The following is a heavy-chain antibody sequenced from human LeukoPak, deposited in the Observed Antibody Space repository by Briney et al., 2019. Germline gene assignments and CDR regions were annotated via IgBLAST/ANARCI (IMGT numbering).Heavy chain of an antibody. CDR1: GFTFSTYA. CDR2: IRSNGGSQ. CDR3: AGPRTLTNDF. V-gene: IGHV3-23*01. J-gene: IGHJ4*02. Sequence: GGTLRLSCAASGFTFSTYAMSWVRQAPGKGLEWVSAIRSNGGSQYYAESVKGRFTISRDNSKNTLSLQMNRLRAEDTAIYYCAGPRTLTNDFWGQGTLVTVSS.